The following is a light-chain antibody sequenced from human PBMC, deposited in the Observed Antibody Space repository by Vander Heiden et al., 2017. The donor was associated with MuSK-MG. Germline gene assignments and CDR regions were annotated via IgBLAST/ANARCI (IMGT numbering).Light chain of an antibody. Sequence: ALTQPRSVSGSAEQSVTISCTGTSSDVGGYNYVSWYQQHPGKAPKLMIYDVSKRPSGVPDRFSGSKSGNTASLTISGLQAEDEADYYCCSYAGSSWVFGGGTKLTVL. V-gene: IGLV2-11*01. J-gene: IGLJ3*02. CDR3: CSYAGSSWV. CDR2: DVS. CDR1: SSDVGGYNY.